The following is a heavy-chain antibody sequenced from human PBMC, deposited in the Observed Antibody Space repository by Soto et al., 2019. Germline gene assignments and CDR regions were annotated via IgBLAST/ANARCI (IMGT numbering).Heavy chain of an antibody. CDR2: IFPDGSHA. CDR3: ASGPSHGASDI. J-gene: IGHJ3*02. Sequence: QVQLVESGGDVVHPGRSLRLSCAASGSTFSSYDIHWLRQAPGKGLEWVAHIFPDGSHAWYTESVKGRFTISRDNAKNLVYLQMNSLRPEDTAVYHCASGPSHGASDIWGLGTMVTVSS. CDR1: GSTFSSYD. V-gene: IGHV3-30*04.